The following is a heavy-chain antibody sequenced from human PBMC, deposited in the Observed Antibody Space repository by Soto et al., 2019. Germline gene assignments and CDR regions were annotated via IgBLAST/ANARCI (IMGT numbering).Heavy chain of an antibody. J-gene: IGHJ6*03. Sequence: SETLSLTCAVYGGSFSGYYWSWIRQPPGKGLEWIGEINHSGSTNYNPSLKSRVTISVDTSKNQFSLKLSSVTAADTAVYYCARPAPSCSGGSCYSVDYYYYMDVWGKGTTVTVSS. V-gene: IGHV4-34*01. D-gene: IGHD2-15*01. CDR1: GGSFSGYY. CDR2: INHSGST. CDR3: ARPAPSCSGGSCYSVDYYYYMDV.